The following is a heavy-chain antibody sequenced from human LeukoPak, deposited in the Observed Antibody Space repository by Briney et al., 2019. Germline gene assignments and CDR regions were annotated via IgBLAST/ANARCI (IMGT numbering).Heavy chain of an antibody. CDR1: GGSVSSTSNY. Sequence: SETLSLTCTVSGGSVSSTSNYWSWIRQPLGKGLEWIGYISYTGSTNYNPSLKSRVTISVDMSKNQFSLKLSSVTAADTAVYYCARGSGSSWYGDSLDYWGQGTLVTVSS. D-gene: IGHD6-13*01. J-gene: IGHJ4*02. CDR2: ISYTGST. CDR3: ARGSGSSWYGDSLDY. V-gene: IGHV4-61*01.